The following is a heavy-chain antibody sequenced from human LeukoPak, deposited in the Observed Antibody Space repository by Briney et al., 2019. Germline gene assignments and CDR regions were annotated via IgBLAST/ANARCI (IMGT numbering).Heavy chain of an antibody. CDR3: ATLWFGELGSWFDP. V-gene: IGHV4-4*02. CDR2: IYHSGSN. D-gene: IGHD3-10*01. Sequence: SGTLSLTCAVSGGSISSSNWWSWVRQPPGKGLEWMGEIYHSGSNNCNPSLKRRVTISVDTSKHQFSLKLSSVAAADPAVYYCATLWFGELGSWFDPWGQGTLVTVSS. CDR1: GGSISSSNW. J-gene: IGHJ5*02.